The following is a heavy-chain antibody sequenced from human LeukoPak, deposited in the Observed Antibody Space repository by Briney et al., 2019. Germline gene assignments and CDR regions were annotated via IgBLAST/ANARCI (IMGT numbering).Heavy chain of an antibody. CDR2: IDSDGSDT. Sequence: GGSLRLSCAASGFSFSHYWMHWVRQAPGKGLVWVSRIDSDGSDTYYADSVKGRFTVSRDNAKNTLYLRLNSLTADDTAVYYCARDPLNWGTHFDYWGQGTVVTVSS. CDR1: GFSFSHYW. D-gene: IGHD7-27*01. CDR3: ARDPLNWGTHFDY. J-gene: IGHJ4*02. V-gene: IGHV3-74*01.